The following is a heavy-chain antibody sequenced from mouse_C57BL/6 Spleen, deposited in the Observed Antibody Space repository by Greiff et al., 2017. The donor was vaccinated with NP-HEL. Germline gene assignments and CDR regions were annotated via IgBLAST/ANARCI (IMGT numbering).Heavy chain of an antibody. V-gene: IGHV14-4*01. J-gene: IGHJ4*01. CDR3: TTWGRGAMDY. CDR1: GFNIKDDY. Sequence: LVESGAELVRPGASVKLSCTASGFNIKDDYMHWVKQRPEQGLEWIGWIDPENGDTEYASKFQGKATITADTSSNTAYLQLSSLTSEDTAVYYCTTWGRGAMDYWGQGTSVTVSS. CDR2: IDPENGDT.